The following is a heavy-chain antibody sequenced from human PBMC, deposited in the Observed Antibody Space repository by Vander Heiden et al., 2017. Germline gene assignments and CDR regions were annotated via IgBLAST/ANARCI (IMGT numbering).Heavy chain of an antibody. Sequence: QVQLQQWGAGLLKPSETLSLTCAVYGGSFRGYSWSWIRQPPGKGLGWSGEINHSGSTNYNPSLKSRVTISVDTSKSQFSLKLSSLTAAVTAVYYCARGFSLYDFWSGYYPRGPGRVYYFDYWGQGTLVTVSS. J-gene: IGHJ4*02. D-gene: IGHD3-3*01. CDR1: GGSFRGYS. V-gene: IGHV4-34*01. CDR2: INHSGST. CDR3: ARGFSLYDFWSGYYPRGPGRVYYFDY.